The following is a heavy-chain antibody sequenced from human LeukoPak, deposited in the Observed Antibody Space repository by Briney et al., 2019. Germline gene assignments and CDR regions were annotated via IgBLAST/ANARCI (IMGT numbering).Heavy chain of an antibody. J-gene: IGHJ4*02. CDR3: ARGREARFLEWLFKFGY. Sequence: ASVKVSCKVSGYTLTELSMHWVRQAPGEGLEWMGGFDPEDGKTIYAQKFQGRVTMTEDTSTDTAYMGLRSLRSEDTAVYYCARGREARFLEWLFKFGYWGQGTLVTVSS. CDR2: FDPEDGKT. D-gene: IGHD3-3*01. V-gene: IGHV1-24*01. CDR1: GYTLTELS.